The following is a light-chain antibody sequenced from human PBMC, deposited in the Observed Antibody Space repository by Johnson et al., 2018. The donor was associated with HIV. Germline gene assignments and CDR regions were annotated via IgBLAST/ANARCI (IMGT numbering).Light chain of an antibody. V-gene: IGLV1-51*01. CDR1: SSNIGNNY. CDR3: GTWDSSLSVFYV. CDR2: DNN. Sequence: QSVLTQTPSVSAAPGQKVTISCSGSSSNIGNNYVSWYQQIPGTAPKLLIYDNNKRPSGIPDRFYGSKSGTSATLGITGLQTGDEADYYCGTWDSSLSVFYVFGTGTKVTVL. J-gene: IGLJ1*01.